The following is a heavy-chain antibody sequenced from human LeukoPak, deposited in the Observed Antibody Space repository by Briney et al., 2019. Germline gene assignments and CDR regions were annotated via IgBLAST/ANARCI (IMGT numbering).Heavy chain of an antibody. J-gene: IGHJ4*02. CDR3: ARAHYDILTGYYREDY. D-gene: IGHD3-9*01. Sequence: PSETLSLTCTVTGDSISSFYWSWIRQPPGKGLEWIGYIYYSGSTNYNPSLKSRVTISVDTSKNQFSLKLSSVTAADTAVYYCARAHYDILTGYYREDYWGQGTLVTVSS. CDR2: IYYSGST. V-gene: IGHV4-59*01. CDR1: GDSISSFY.